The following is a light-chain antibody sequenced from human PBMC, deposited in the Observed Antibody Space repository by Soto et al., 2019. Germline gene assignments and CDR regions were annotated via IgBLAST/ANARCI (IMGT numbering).Light chain of an antibody. V-gene: IGLV2-14*03. CDR1: SSVVGGYNY. CDR3: SSYTDSSTYV. Sequence: QSVLTQPASVSGSPGQSIAVSCTGTSSVVGGYNYVSWYQQHPGKAPKLMIYDVSNRPSGVSNRFSGSKSGNTASLTISGLQAEDEADYYCSSYTDSSTYVFGTGTKVTVL. J-gene: IGLJ1*01. CDR2: DVS.